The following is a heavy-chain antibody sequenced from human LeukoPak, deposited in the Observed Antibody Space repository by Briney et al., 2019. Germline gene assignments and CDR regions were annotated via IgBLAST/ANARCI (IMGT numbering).Heavy chain of an antibody. J-gene: IGHJ4*02. CDR3: AREITAPYFDS. V-gene: IGHV4-39*07. CDR2: IYYSGST. D-gene: IGHD5-18*01. CDR1: GGSISSSSYY. Sequence: PSETLSLTCTVSGGSISSSSYYWGWIRQPPGKGLEWIGIIYYSGSTYYNPSLKSRVTISVDTSKNQLSLKLNSISAADTAVYYCAREITAPYFDSWGRGTLVTVSS.